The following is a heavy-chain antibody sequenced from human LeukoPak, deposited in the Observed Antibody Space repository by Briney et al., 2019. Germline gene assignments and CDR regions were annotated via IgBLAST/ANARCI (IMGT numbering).Heavy chain of an antibody. D-gene: IGHD3-10*01. V-gene: IGHV4-34*01. CDR3: ARGRYYYGSGSYYGHYYYYMDV. CDR1: GGSFSGYY. J-gene: IGHJ6*03. CDR2: INHSGST. Sequence: SETLSLTCAVYGGSFSGYYWSWIRQPPGKGLEWIGEINHSGSTNYNPSLKSRVTISVDTSKNQFSLKLSSVTAADTAVYYCARGRYYYGSGSYYGHYYYYMDVWGKGTTVTVSS.